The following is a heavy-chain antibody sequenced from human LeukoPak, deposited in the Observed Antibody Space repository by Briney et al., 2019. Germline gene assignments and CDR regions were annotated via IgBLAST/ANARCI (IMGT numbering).Heavy chain of an antibody. J-gene: IGHJ4*02. D-gene: IGHD5-18*01. V-gene: IGHV3-23*01. CDR3: AKDLRDTAMVMSDY. Sequence: HTGGSLRLSCAASGFTFSSYAMSWVRQAPGKGLEWVSAISGSGGSTYYADSVKGRFTISRDNSKNTLYLQMNSLRAEDTAVYYCAKDLRDTAMVMSDYWGQGTLVTVSS. CDR2: ISGSGGST. CDR1: GFTFSSYA.